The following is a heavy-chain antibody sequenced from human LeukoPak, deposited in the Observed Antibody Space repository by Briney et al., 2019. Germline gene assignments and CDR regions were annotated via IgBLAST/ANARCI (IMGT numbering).Heavy chain of an antibody. CDR2: IKQDGSEK. CDR1: EFTFSNYW. J-gene: IGHJ4*02. CDR3: ARDEIYYDILTGYRHFDY. Sequence: GGSLRLSCAASEFTFSNYWMSWVRQAPGKGLEWVANIKQDGSEKKYLDSVKGRFTISRDNAKNSMYLQMNSLRAEDTAVYYCARDEIYYDILTGYRHFDYWGQGTLVTVFS. V-gene: IGHV3-7*01. D-gene: IGHD3-9*01.